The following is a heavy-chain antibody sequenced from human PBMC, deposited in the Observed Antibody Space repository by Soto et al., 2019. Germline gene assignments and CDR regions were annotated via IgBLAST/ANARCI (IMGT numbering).Heavy chain of an antibody. D-gene: IGHD3-22*01. Sequence: RLSCSASGFTFSIHAMSWVRQAPGKCLEWVSAISGSGISTYYADSVKGRFTISSDISKNTLNLQMNTLRAEDTAVYYCAQDGLYDSSGDIPPLSNWGQGTLVSVSS. CDR2: ISGSGIST. J-gene: IGHJ4*02. CDR3: AQDGLYDSSGDIPPLSN. V-gene: IGHV3-23*01. CDR1: GFTFSIHA.